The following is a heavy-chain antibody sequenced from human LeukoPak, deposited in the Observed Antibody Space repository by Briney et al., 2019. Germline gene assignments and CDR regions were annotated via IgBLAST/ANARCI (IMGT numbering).Heavy chain of an antibody. V-gene: IGHV3-23*01. J-gene: IGHJ4*02. Sequence: GGSLRLSCTASGFTFSSFAMTWVRQAPGKGLEWVSAVTGSGGTTYYADSVKGRFTISRDNSKNTVYLQMNSLRAEDTAVYYCATYLRNTVAGYYYFEYWGQGTLVTVSS. CDR1: GFTFSSFA. CDR3: ATYLRNTVAGYYYFEY. CDR2: VTGSGGTT. D-gene: IGHD4-11*01.